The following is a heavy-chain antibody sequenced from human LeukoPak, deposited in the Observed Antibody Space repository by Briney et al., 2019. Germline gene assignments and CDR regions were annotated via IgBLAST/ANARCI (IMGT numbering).Heavy chain of an antibody. J-gene: IGHJ5*02. CDR1: GGSISSYY. V-gene: IGHV4-34*01. D-gene: IGHD2-2*01. Sequence: SGTLSLTCTVSGGSISSYYWSWIRQPPGKGLEWIGEINHSGSTNYNPSLKSRVTISVDTSKNQFSLKLSSVTAADTAVYYCARGCPYCSSTSCYLRWFDPWGQGTLVAVSS. CDR3: ARGCPYCSSTSCYLRWFDP. CDR2: INHSGST.